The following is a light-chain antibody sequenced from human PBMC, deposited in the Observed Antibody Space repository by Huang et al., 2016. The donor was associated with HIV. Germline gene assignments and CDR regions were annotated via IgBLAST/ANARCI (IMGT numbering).Light chain of an antibody. CDR1: QGIGSY. Sequence: IQLTQSPSSLASVGDRVTVTCRASQGIGSYLAWYQQKPGEAPKLLIYSATTLYNGVPSRFSGSGSGTDFTLTISSLQPEDFATYYCQQLSGSTYTFGQGTKLEIK. CDR3: QQLSGSTYT. J-gene: IGKJ2*01. CDR2: SAT. V-gene: IGKV1-9*01.